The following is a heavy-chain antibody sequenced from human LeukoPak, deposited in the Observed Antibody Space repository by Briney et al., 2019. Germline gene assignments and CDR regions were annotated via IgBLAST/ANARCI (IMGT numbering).Heavy chain of an antibody. J-gene: IGHJ4*02. CDR2: INPNSGGT. V-gene: IGHV1-2*02. Sequence: ASVRVSCKASGYTFTGYHMHWVRHAPGQGLEWMRWINPNSGGTNYAQKFQGRVTMTRDTSISTAYMELSRLRSDDTAVYYCAREFFFSIRRRHTISYWGQGTLVTVSS. CDR3: AREFFFSIRRRHTISY. CDR1: GYTFTGYH. D-gene: IGHD3-9*01.